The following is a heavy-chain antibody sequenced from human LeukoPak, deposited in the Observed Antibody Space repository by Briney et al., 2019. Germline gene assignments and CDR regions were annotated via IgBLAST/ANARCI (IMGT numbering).Heavy chain of an antibody. CDR1: GFTFSSYS. CDR2: ISSSSSYI. D-gene: IGHD6-25*01. V-gene: IGHV3-21*01. CDR3: ARVPEQRHWNFDY. J-gene: IGHJ4*02. Sequence: GGSLRLSGAASGFTFSSYSMNWVRQAPGKGLEWVSSISSSSSYIYYADSVKGRLTISRDNAKNSLYLQMNSLRAEDTAVYYCARVPEQRHWNFDYWGQGTLVTVSS.